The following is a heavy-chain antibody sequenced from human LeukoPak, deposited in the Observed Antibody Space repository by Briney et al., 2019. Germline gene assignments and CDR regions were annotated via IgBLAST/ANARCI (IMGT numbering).Heavy chain of an antibody. CDR1: GFTFSSYW. J-gene: IGHJ4*02. V-gene: IGHV3-7*01. CDR2: IKQEGNDK. D-gene: IGHD6-13*01. Sequence: GGSLRLSCAASGFTFSSYWMNWVRQAPGKGLEWVANIKQEGNDKYYVDSVKGRFTISRDNAKNSLYLQMNSLRAEDTAVYYCARNGSTWDLDYWGQGTLVTVSS. CDR3: ARNGSTWDLDY.